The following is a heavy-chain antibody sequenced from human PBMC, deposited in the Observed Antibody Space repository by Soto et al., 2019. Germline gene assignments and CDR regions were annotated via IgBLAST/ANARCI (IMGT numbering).Heavy chain of an antibody. J-gene: IGHJ6*02. CDR3: ARGKGMEENYYYDGLDI. D-gene: IGHD1-1*01. CDR2: INGGTGQT. Sequence: QVQVVQSGAEVKKPGASVKVSCKASGYTFSTYAMHWGRQAPGQSLEWMGWINGGTGQTRYSQRFQDRVTITRDTPASTANMELTSLTSEDTAVYYCARGKGMEENYYYDGLDIWGQGTTVTVSS. CDR1: GYTFSTYA. V-gene: IGHV1-3*01.